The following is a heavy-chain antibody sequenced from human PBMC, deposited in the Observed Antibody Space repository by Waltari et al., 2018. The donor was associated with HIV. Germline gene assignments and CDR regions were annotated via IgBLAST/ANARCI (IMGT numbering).Heavy chain of an antibody. D-gene: IGHD3-9*01. Sequence: QVHLMQSGAEVKKRGAAVKFSCNASAYILNRHHGITWVRQAPGEGLEWMGWISVYNGNTNYAQKLPGRITMTTDTATRTTYMELRSLRSDDTAVYYCARDRADDILAGPLGPWGQGTLVTVSS. CDR3: ARDRADDILAGPLGP. J-gene: IGHJ5*02. CDR2: ISVYNGNT. V-gene: IGHV1-18*01. CDR1: AYILNRHHG.